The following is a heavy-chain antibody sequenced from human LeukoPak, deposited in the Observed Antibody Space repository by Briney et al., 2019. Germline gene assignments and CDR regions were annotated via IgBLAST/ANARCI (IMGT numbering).Heavy chain of an antibody. CDR3: ARGDLHYHDSTRRGFDI. J-gene: IGHJ3*02. Sequence: GRSLRLSCAASGFTFCGYAVHWVRQAPGKGLEWVALISYDGSNKYYADSVKGRFTISRDNSKNTLYLQMNSLRAEDTAVYYCARGDLHYHDSTRRGFDIWGQGTMVTVSS. CDR2: ISYDGSNK. D-gene: IGHD3-16*01. CDR1: GFTFCGYA. V-gene: IGHV3-30*04.